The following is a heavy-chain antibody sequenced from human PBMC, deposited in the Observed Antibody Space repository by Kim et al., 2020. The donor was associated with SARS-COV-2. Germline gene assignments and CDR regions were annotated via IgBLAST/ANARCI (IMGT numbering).Heavy chain of an antibody. V-gene: IGHV1-24*01. J-gene: IGHJ3*01. Sequence: ASVKVSCKVSGGYTLTELSIHWVRQTPGKGLEWMGAFDREENETIFAQTFQDRVALTEDTSIDTAYMEVMSLTSGDTAIYFCATADYDDDNTYFDVWGQG. D-gene: IGHD3-16*01. CDR3: ATADYDDDNTYFDV. CDR1: GGYTLTELS. CDR2: FDREENET.